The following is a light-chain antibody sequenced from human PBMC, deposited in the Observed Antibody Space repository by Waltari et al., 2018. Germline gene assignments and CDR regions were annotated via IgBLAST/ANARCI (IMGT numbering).Light chain of an antibody. CDR2: GAS. CDR3: QHYVRLPAT. V-gene: IGKV3-20*01. J-gene: IGKJ1*01. Sequence: EIVLTQSPGILSLSPGERATLSCRASQSVSRALAWYQQKPGQAPRLLIYGASSRATDIPDSFSGSCSGTDFSLTISRLEPEDFAVYYCQHYVRLPATFGQGTKVEIK. CDR1: QSVSRA.